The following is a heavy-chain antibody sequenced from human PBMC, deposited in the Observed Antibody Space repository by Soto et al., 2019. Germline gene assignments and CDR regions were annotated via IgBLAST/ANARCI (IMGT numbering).Heavy chain of an antibody. V-gene: IGHV1-3*01. Sequence: QVQLVQSGAEVKKPGASVKVSCKASGYTFTSYAMHWVRQAPGQRLEWMGWINAGNGNTKYSQKFQGRVTITRDTSASTAYMELSSLRSEDTAVYYCARHHSSGWYGVLAFDIWGQGTMVTVSS. J-gene: IGHJ3*02. CDR3: ARHHSSGWYGVLAFDI. CDR1: GYTFTSYA. CDR2: INAGNGNT. D-gene: IGHD6-19*01.